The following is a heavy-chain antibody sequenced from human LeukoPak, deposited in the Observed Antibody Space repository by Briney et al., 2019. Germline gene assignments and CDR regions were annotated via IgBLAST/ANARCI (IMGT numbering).Heavy chain of an antibody. J-gene: IGHJ4*02. D-gene: IGHD3-10*01. CDR2: ISSSRTYI. Sequence: GGSQRLSCAASGFTFSNYSMSWVRQAPGKGLEWVSSISSSRTYIYYADSLKGRFTISRDNAKNSLYLQMNSLRAEDTAVYYCARAKSDMVRGVIYYWGQGTLVTVSS. CDR1: GFTFSNYS. CDR3: ARAKSDMVRGVIYY. V-gene: IGHV3-21*01.